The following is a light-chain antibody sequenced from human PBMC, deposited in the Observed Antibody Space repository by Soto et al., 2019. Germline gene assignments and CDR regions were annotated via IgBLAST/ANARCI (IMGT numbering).Light chain of an antibody. V-gene: IGKV3-20*01. Sequence: EIVLTQSPGTPSLSPGERATLSCRASQSVSSSYLAWYQQKPGQAPRLLIYGASSRATGIPDRFSGSGSGTDFTLTISRLEPEDFAVYYFQQYGSSPLFTFGPGTKVDIK. J-gene: IGKJ3*01. CDR3: QQYGSSPLFT. CDR2: GAS. CDR1: QSVSSSY.